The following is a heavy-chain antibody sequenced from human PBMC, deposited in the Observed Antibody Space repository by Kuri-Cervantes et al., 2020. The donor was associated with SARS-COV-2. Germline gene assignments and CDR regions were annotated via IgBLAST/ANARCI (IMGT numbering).Heavy chain of an antibody. Sequence: SETLSLTCTVSGGSISSYYWSWIRQPPGEGLEWIGYISYSGNTNYNPSLKSRVTISVDTSKNQFSLRLSSVTAADTAVYYCARDLPGYCSGGSCGGQFGYWGQGTLVTVSS. V-gene: IGHV4-59*01. CDR1: GGSISSYY. J-gene: IGHJ4*02. CDR3: ARDLPGYCSGGSCGGQFGY. CDR2: ISYSGNT. D-gene: IGHD2-15*01.